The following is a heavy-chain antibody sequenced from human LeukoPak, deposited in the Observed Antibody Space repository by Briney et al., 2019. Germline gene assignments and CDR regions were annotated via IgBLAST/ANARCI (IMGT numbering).Heavy chain of an antibody. D-gene: IGHD3-16*02. CDR1: GYTLTDLS. Sequence: WASVKVSCKVSGYTLTDLSVHWVRQTPGKGLEWMGGFDPEDGETIYAQKFQGRVTMTEDTSTDTAYMELSSLRSEDTAVYYCAADSDSRVRLGELSSDLEAFDIWGQGTLVTVSS. CDR2: FDPEDGET. CDR3: AADSDSRVRLGELSSDLEAFDI. J-gene: IGHJ3*02. V-gene: IGHV1-24*01.